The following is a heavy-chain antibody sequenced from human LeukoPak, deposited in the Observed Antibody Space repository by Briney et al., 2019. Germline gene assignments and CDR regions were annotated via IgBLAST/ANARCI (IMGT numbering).Heavy chain of an antibody. D-gene: IGHD3-3*01. V-gene: IGHV4-59*01. CDR1: GGSISSYY. CDR2: IYYSGST. J-gene: IGHJ4*02. CDR3: ARGTYYDFWSGYHNPNYFDY. Sequence: SETLSLTCTVSGGSISSYYWSWIRQPPGKALEWIGYIYYSGSTNYNLSLKSRATISVDTSKNQFSLTLSFVTAADTAVYYCARGTYYDFWSGYHNPNYFDYWGQGPLVTVSS.